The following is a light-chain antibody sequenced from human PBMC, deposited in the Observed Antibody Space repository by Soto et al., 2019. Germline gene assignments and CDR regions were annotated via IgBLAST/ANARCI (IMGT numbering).Light chain of an antibody. V-gene: IGKV3-11*01. Sequence: EIVLTQSPATLSLSPGERATLSCRASQSVSSYLAWYQQKPGQAPRLLIYDASNRATGTPARFSGSGSGTDFTLTISSLEPEDFAVYYCQQRSNWLTFGGGTKVDI. J-gene: IGKJ4*01. CDR3: QQRSNWLT. CDR2: DAS. CDR1: QSVSSY.